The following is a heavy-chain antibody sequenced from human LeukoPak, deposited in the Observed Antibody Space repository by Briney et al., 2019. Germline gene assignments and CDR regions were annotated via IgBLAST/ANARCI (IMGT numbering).Heavy chain of an antibody. D-gene: IGHD1-7*01. J-gene: IGHJ6*02. CDR1: GITVSRSY. V-gene: IGHV3-66*02. CDR2: IYSGGTT. Sequence: GGSLRLSCVASGITVSRSYMNWVRQAPGKGLAGVSVIYSGGTTDYADSVKGRFTISRDKSKNTLFLQMNSLRVEDTAVYYCSRGEDNWIYKRVHKTMDVWGQGTTVTVSS. CDR3: SRGEDNWIYKRVHKTMDV.